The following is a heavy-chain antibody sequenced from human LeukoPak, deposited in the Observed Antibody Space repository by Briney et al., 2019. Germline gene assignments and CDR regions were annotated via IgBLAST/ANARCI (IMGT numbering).Heavy chain of an antibody. D-gene: IGHD6-19*01. CDR3: ARTPDFSYSSGYGTFDY. V-gene: IGHV1-18*04. J-gene: IGHJ4*02. Sequence: WASVKVSCKASGYTFTGYYMHWVRQAPGQGLEWMGWISAYNGNTNYAQKLQGRVTMTTDTSTSTAYMELRSLRSDDTAVYYCARTPDFSYSSGYGTFDYWGQGTLVTVSS. CDR1: GYTFTGYY. CDR2: ISAYNGNT.